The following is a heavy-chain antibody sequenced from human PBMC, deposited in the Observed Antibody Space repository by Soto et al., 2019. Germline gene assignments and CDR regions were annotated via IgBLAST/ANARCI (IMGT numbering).Heavy chain of an antibody. V-gene: IGHV3-7*01. J-gene: IGHJ6*02. Sequence: GGSLRLSCAASGFTFSSYWMSWVRQAPGKGLEWVANIKQDGSEKYYVDSVKGRFTISRDNAKNSLYLQMNSLRAEDTAVYYCARDGVPHYYDSSGYYYYYYGMDVWGQGTTVTV. CDR2: IKQDGSEK. CDR1: GFTFSSYW. CDR3: ARDGVPHYYDSSGYYYYYYGMDV. D-gene: IGHD3-22*01.